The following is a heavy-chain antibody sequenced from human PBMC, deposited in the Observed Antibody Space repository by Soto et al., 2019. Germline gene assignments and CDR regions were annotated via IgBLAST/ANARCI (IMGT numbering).Heavy chain of an antibody. CDR1: GGSISSGGYS. Sequence: PSETLSLTCAVSGGSISSGGYSWSWIRQPPGKGLEWIGYIYHSGSTYYNPSLRGRATISVDKSNNQFSLRLRYVTAADTAVYYCATHSSSWYWLNWGQGTLVTVS. CDR3: ATHSSSWYWLN. J-gene: IGHJ4*02. V-gene: IGHV4-30-2*01. D-gene: IGHD6-13*01. CDR2: IYHSGST.